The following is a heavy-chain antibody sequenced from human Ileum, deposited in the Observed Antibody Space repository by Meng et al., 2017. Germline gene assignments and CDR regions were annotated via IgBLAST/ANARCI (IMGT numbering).Heavy chain of an antibody. V-gene: IGHV4-38-2*01. CDR3: ARRIGGSAYRDY. D-gene: IGHD2-21*01. CDR2: IYHTVNT. Sequence: AETLSLPCAVSGYSISSGCYWGWIRQTPGKGLEWIGNIYHTVNTYYNPSLKSRVTISIDTSKNQFSLKLTSVTAADTAVYYCARRIGGSAYRDYWGQGTLVTVAS. J-gene: IGHJ4*02. CDR1: GYSISSGCY.